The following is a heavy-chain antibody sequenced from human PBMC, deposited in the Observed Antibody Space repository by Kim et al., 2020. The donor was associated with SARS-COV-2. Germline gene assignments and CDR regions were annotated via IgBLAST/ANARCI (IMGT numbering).Heavy chain of an antibody. CDR3: AKGVSITIFGVVIIPVLPECIFDC. CDR1: GFTFSSYA. V-gene: IGHV3-23*01. Sequence: GGSLRLSCAASGFTFSSYAMSWVRQAPGKGLEWVSAISGSGGSTYYADSVKGRFTISRDNSKNTLYLQMNSLRAEDTAVYYCAKGVSITIFGVVIIPVLPECIFDCWGQGALVAVS. CDR2: ISGSGGST. D-gene: IGHD3-3*01. J-gene: IGHJ4*02.